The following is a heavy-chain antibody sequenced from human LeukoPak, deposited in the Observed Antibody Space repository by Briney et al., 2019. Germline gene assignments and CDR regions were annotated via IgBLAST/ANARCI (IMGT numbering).Heavy chain of an antibody. D-gene: IGHD3-3*01. Sequence: GRSLRLSCAASGFTFSSYGMHWVRQAPGKGLEWVAVIWYDGSNKYYADSVKGRFTISRDNSKNTLYLQMNSLRAEDTAVYYCAREIGAYDFWSGYYLVRDYYGMPASGQGTTVTVSS. J-gene: IGHJ6*01. V-gene: IGHV3-33*01. CDR2: IWYDGSNK. CDR1: GFTFSSYG. CDR3: AREIGAYDFWSGYYLVRDYYGMPA.